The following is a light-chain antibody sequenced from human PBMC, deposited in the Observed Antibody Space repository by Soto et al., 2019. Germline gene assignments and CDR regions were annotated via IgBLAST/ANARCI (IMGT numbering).Light chain of an antibody. V-gene: IGKV1-9*01. CDR2: AAS. CDR1: QAISGY. Sequence: IPLTQSPSSLSASVGDRVTITCRASQAISGYLAWYQQNPGQAPKLLTYAASTLQSGVPSRFSGSGSGTDLTLTISSLHPADFETYYCQQFKSYPYTFGQGTKVDIK. J-gene: IGKJ2*01. CDR3: QQFKSYPYT.